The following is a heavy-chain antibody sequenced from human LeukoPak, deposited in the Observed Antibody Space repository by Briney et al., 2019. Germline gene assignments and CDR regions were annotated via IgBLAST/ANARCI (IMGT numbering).Heavy chain of an antibody. Sequence: SPSETLSLTCAVSGGSTGSYYWSWIRQPPGKGLEWIGYIHDSGSTKYNPSLKSRVTMSVDTSRNHLSLKLTSVTAADTAVYYCARYRRVVVTRDAFDIWGQGTMVTVSS. V-gene: IGHV4-59*01. D-gene: IGHD3-22*01. J-gene: IGHJ3*02. CDR1: GGSTGSYY. CDR2: IHDSGST. CDR3: ARYRRVVVTRDAFDI.